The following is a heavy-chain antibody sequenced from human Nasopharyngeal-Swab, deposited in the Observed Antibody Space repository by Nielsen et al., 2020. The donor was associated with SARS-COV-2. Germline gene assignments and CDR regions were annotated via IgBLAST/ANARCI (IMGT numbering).Heavy chain of an antibody. V-gene: IGHV4-39*01. D-gene: IGHD3-22*01. CDR1: GRSISSSSYY. J-gene: IGHJ4*02. CDR3: SRHYYDSSGYYSGPIYYFDY. Sequence: PQTLSPTCPVSGRSISSSSYYCGWLRHPPGNGLEWIGSTYYSGSTYYNPSLKSRVTISVDTSKNQFSLKLSSVTAADTAVYYCSRHYYDSSGYYSGPIYYFDYWGQGTLVTVSS. CDR2: TYYSGST.